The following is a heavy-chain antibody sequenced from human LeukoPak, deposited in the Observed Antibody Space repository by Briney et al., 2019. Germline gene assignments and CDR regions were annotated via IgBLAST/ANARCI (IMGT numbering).Heavy chain of an antibody. Sequence: ASVKVSCKASGYTFTSSGISWVRQAPGQGLEWMGWISAYNGNTNYAQKLQGRVTMTTDTSTSTAYMELRSLRSDDTAVYYCARGSKLRYFDWLLYDYWGQGTLVTVSS. CDR1: GYTFTSSG. D-gene: IGHD3-9*01. CDR3: ARGSKLRYFDWLLYDY. CDR2: ISAYNGNT. V-gene: IGHV1-18*01. J-gene: IGHJ4*02.